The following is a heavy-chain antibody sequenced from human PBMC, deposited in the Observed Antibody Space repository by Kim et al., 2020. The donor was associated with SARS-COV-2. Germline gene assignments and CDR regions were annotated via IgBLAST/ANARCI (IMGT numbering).Heavy chain of an antibody. Sequence: GGSLRLSCAASGFTFSSYAMHWVRQAPGKGLEWVAVISYDGSNKYYADSVKGRFTISRDNSKNTLYLQMNSLRAEDTAVYYCARDAYLDTAMADYHYYYGMDVWGQGTTVTVSS. CDR3: ARDAYLDTAMADYHYYYGMDV. J-gene: IGHJ6*02. D-gene: IGHD5-18*01. V-gene: IGHV3-30*04. CDR2: ISYDGSNK. CDR1: GFTFSSYA.